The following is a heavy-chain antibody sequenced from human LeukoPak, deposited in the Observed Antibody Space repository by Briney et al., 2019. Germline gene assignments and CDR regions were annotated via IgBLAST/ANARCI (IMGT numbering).Heavy chain of an antibody. CDR3: AKADSSGWYIAYFDY. Sequence: PGGSLRLSCAASGFTFSSYAMSWVRQAPGKGLEWVSAISGSGGSTYCADSVKGRFTISRDNSKNTLYLQMNSLRAEDTAVYYCAKADSSGWYIAYFDYWGQGTLVTVSS. D-gene: IGHD6-19*01. CDR2: ISGSGGST. V-gene: IGHV3-23*01. CDR1: GFTFSSYA. J-gene: IGHJ4*02.